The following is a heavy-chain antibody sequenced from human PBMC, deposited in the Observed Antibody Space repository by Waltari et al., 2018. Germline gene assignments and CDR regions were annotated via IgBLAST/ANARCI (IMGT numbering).Heavy chain of an antibody. D-gene: IGHD6-19*01. CDR1: GGSISSHY. CDR3: ARGGIAVAGTFDY. V-gene: IGHV4-59*11. J-gene: IGHJ4*02. CDR2: IYYSGST. Sequence: QVQLQESGPGLVKPSETLSLTCTVSGGSISSHYWSWIRQPPGKGLEWIGYIYYSGSTNYNPSLKSRVTISVDTSNNQFSLKLSSVTAADTAVYYCARGGIAVAGTFDYWGQGTLVTVSS.